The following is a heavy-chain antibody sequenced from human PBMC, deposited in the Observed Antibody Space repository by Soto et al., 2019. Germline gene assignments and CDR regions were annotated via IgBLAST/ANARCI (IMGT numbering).Heavy chain of an antibody. CDR3: ARDLGFDLDF. J-gene: IGHJ4*02. CDR2: IYSKAGTI. V-gene: IGHV1-18*01. Sequence: QVPLVQSGAEVQKPGASFKVSCKTSGYTFNDFGITWVRQAPGLGLEWLGWIYSKAGTINFAPKFQGRVIMTTDTSTSIADMELTSITFDGAAVYFCARDLGFDLDFLGQGILVPVS. CDR1: GYTFNDFG. D-gene: IGHD3-10*01.